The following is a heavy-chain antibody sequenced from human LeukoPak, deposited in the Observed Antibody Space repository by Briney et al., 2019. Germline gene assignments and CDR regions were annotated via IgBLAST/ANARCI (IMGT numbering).Heavy chain of an antibody. Sequence: ASVKVSCKASGYSSTSNYIHWVRQAPGQGLEWMGRINPNSGGTNYAQKFQGRVTMTRDTSISTVYMELSRLRSDDTAVYYCARVGYYESSGYYEYWGQGTLVTVSS. CDR3: ARVGYYESSGYYEY. CDR1: GYSSTSNY. D-gene: IGHD3-22*01. V-gene: IGHV1-2*06. J-gene: IGHJ4*02. CDR2: INPNSGGT.